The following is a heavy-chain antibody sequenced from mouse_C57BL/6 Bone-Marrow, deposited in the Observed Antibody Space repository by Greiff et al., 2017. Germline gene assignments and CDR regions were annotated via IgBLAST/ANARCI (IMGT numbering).Heavy chain of an antibody. V-gene: IGHV5-4*03. CDR2: ISAGGSYT. Sequence: EVKLLESGGGLVKPGGSLKLSCAASGFTFSSYAMSWVRQTPEKRLEWVATISAGGSYTYYPDNVKGRFTISRDNAKNHLYLQMSHLKSEDRAMYYCESAGGADYGYDGGRDYYAMDYWGQGTSVTVSS. D-gene: IGHD2-2*01. J-gene: IGHJ4*01. CDR3: ESAGGADYGYDGGRDYYAMDY. CDR1: GFTFSSYA.